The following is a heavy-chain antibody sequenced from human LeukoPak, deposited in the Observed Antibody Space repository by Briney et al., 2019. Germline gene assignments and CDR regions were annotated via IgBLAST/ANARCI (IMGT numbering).Heavy chain of an antibody. J-gene: IGHJ4*02. V-gene: IGHV1-2*02. CDR2: INPNSGGT. Sequence: ASVTVSFTASGYTFTGYYMHWVRQAPGQGLEWMGWINPNSGGTNYAQKFQGRVTMTRDTSISTAYMELSRLRSDDTAVYYCARGGWYRYDMDFDYWGQGTLVTVSS. CDR1: GYTFTGYY. CDR3: ARGGWYRYDMDFDY. D-gene: IGHD5-12*01.